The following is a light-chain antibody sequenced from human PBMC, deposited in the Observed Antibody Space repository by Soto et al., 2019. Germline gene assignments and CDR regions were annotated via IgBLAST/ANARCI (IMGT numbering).Light chain of an antibody. CDR3: QQYGSPAWT. Sequence: EIVLTQSPGTLSLSPGERATLSCRASQSVSSSYLAWYQQKPGQAPRLLIYGASSRATGITDRFSGSGSGTDFTLTISRLEPEDFEVYYCQQYGSPAWTFGQGTKVEIK. V-gene: IGKV3-20*01. CDR1: QSVSSSY. CDR2: GAS. J-gene: IGKJ1*01.